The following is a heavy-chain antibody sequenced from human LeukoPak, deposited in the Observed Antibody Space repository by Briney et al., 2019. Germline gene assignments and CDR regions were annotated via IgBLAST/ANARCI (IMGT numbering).Heavy chain of an antibody. CDR3: ARRRGYFDY. J-gene: IGHJ4*02. Sequence: PSETLSLTCTVSGGSISSSSYYWGWIRQPPGKGLEWIGSIDYTGTTYYSPSLKSRVTISVDTSKNQFSLNLTSVTASDTAIFYCARRRGYFDYWGQGTLVTVSS. CDR1: GGSISSSSYY. CDR2: IDYTGTT. V-gene: IGHV4-39*01.